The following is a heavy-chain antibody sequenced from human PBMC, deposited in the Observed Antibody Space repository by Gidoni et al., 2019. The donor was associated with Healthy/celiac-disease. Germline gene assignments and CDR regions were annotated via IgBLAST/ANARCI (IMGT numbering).Heavy chain of an antibody. J-gene: IGHJ6*02. CDR3: AADQGSSSYYYYGMDV. CDR1: GFTFTSSA. D-gene: IGHD6-6*01. Sequence: QMQLVQSGPEVKKPGTSVKVSCKASGFTFTSSAVQWVRQARGQRLEWIGWIVVGSGNTNYAQKFQERVTITRDMSTSTAYMELSSLRSEDTAVYYWAADQGSSSYYYYGMDVWGQGTTVTVSS. V-gene: IGHV1-58*01. CDR2: IVVGSGNT.